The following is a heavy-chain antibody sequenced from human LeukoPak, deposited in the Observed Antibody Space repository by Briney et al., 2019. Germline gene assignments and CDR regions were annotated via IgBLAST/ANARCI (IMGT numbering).Heavy chain of an antibody. Sequence: SETLSLTCAVYGGSFSGYYWSWIRQPPGKGLEWIGYIYYSGSTNYNPSLKSRVTISVDTSKNQFSLKLSSVTAADTAVYYCASGRYCSGGSCYGIPNYWGQGTLVTVSS. CDR1: GGSFSGYY. J-gene: IGHJ4*02. V-gene: IGHV4-59*08. CDR3: ASGRYCSGGSCYGIPNY. CDR2: IYYSGST. D-gene: IGHD2-15*01.